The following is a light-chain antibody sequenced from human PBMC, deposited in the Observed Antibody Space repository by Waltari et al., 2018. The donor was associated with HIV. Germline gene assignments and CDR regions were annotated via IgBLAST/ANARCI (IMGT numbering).Light chain of an antibody. CDR3: HVWDSRSVI. CDR2: DDS. CDR1: KIGSKS. V-gene: IGLV3-21*04. J-gene: IGLJ2*01. Sequence: SYVLTQPPSVSVAPGKTARITCGGNKIGSKSVHWYQQKPGQAPVLVMYDDSDRPSGIPGRFPGANSGNTATLTISRVEAGDEADFYCHVWDSRSVIFGGGTKLTVL.